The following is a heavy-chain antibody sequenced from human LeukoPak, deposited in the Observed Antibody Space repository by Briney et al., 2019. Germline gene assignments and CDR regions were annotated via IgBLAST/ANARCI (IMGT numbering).Heavy chain of an antibody. CDR2: IASDGSST. CDR1: GFTFSSYW. Sequence: GGSLRLSCAASGFTFSSYWMNWVRQAPGKGLVWVSRIASDGSSTTYADSVKGRFSISRDNAKNTLYLQMNGLRAEDTAVYYCARGRPHGNDYWGQGTLVTVSS. D-gene: IGHD5-24*01. J-gene: IGHJ4*02. V-gene: IGHV3-74*01. CDR3: ARGRPHGNDY.